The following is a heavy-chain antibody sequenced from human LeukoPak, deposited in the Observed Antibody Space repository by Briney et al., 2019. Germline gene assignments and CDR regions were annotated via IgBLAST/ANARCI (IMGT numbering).Heavy chain of an antibody. V-gene: IGHV3-33*01. CDR3: ARDFLEATFLGY. CDR1: GFIFSDYG. CDR2: IWYDGSNE. J-gene: IGHJ4*02. D-gene: IGHD3-3*01. Sequence: GGSLRLSCAASGFIFSDYGMHWVRQAPGKGLEWVAVIWYDGSNEYYADAVEGRFTISRDNSKDTLYLQMNSLRAEDTAVYYCARDFLEATFLGYWGQGTLVTVSS.